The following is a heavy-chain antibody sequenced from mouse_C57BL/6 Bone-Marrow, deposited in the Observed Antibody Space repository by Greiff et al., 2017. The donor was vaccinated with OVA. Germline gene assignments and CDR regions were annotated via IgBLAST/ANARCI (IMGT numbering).Heavy chain of an antibody. J-gene: IGHJ2*01. CDR2: IDPSDSYT. CDR3: AREVGDYLDY. Sequence: QVQLQQPGAELVKPGASVKLSCKASGCTFTSSWMQWVKQRPGQGLEWIGEIDPSDSYTNYNQKFKGKATLTVDTSSSTAYMQLSSLTSEDAAVYYCAREVGDYLDYWGQGTTLTVSS. D-gene: IGHD1-1*02. CDR1: GCTFTSSW. V-gene: IGHV1-50*01.